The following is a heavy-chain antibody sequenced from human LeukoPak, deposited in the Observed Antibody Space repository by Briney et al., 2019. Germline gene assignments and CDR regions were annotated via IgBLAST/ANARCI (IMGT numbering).Heavy chain of an antibody. V-gene: IGHV3-30*03. D-gene: IGHD6-19*01. CDR1: GFTFSSYG. CDR3: ARAGGYSSGWYFDYFDY. Sequence: GGSLRLSCAASGFTFSSYGMHWVRQAPGKGLEWVAVISYDGSNKYYADSVKGRFTISRDNSKNTLYLQMNSLRAEDTAVYYCARAGGYSSGWYFDYFDYWGQGTLVTVSS. CDR2: ISYDGSNK. J-gene: IGHJ4*02.